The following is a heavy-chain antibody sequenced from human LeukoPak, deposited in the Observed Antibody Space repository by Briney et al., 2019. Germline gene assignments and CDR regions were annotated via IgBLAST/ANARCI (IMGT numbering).Heavy chain of an antibody. D-gene: IGHD2-2*01. CDR1: GFTVSSNY. CDR3: ARGVPDGNFDY. V-gene: IGHV3-53*01. Sequence: PGGSLRLSCAASGFTVSSNYMSWVRQAPGKGLEWVSVIYSGGSTYYADSVKGRFTISRDNSKNMLYLQMNSLRAEDTVVYYCARGVPDGNFDYWGQGTLVTVSS. CDR2: IYSGGST. J-gene: IGHJ4*02.